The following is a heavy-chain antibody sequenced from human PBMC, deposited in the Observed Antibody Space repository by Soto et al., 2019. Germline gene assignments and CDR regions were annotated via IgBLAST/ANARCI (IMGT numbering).Heavy chain of an antibody. Sequence: GSGPTLVNPTQTLTLTRTFSGFSLSTSGVGVGWIRQPPGKAPEWLALIYWDDDKRYSPSLKSRLTITKDTSKNQVVLTMTNMDPVDTATYYCAHGVTYYDSSGSPPFDYWGQGTLVTVSS. CDR3: AHGVTYYDSSGSPPFDY. D-gene: IGHD3-22*01. V-gene: IGHV2-5*02. CDR1: GFSLSTSGVG. CDR2: IYWDDDK. J-gene: IGHJ4*02.